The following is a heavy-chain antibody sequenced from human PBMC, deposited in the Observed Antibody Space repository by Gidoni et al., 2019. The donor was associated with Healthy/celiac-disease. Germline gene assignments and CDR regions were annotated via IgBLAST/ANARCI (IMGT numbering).Heavy chain of an antibody. D-gene: IGHD3-22*01. Sequence: QVQLVQSGAEVKKPGASVKVSCKVSGYTLTDLSMHWVRQAPGKGLEWMGGFDPEDGETIYAQKFQGRVTMTEDTSTDTAYMELSSLRSEDTAVYYCATGVGRTYYYDSSGYSIRPPDYWGQGTLVTVSS. J-gene: IGHJ4*02. V-gene: IGHV1-24*01. CDR3: ATGVGRTYYYDSSGYSIRPPDY. CDR1: GYTLTDLS. CDR2: FDPEDGET.